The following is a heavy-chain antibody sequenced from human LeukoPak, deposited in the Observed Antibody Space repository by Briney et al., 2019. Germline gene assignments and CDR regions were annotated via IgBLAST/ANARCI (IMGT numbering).Heavy chain of an antibody. J-gene: IGHJ4*02. Sequence: GGSLRLSCAASGFTFSRYWMHWVRHAPGKGLVWVSRINSDGSSTSYADSVKGRFTISRDNAKNTLYLQMNSLRAEDTAVYYCARDPLDGYSSGWYYFDYWGQGTLVTVSS. CDR2: INSDGSST. V-gene: IGHV3-74*01. CDR3: ARDPLDGYSSGWYYFDY. CDR1: GFTFSRYW. D-gene: IGHD6-19*01.